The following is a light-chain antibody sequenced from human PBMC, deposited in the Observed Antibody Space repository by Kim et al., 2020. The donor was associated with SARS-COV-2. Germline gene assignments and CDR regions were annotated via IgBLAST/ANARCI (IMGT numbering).Light chain of an antibody. CDR3: QQYNNWPRYT. V-gene: IGKV3-15*01. Sequence: VSPGERVPISCRARASGSSNLAWYQQKTGQAPRLRIDGASTRATGSPARFSGSGSGTEFTLTISSLQSEDFAVYYCQQYNNWPRYTFGQGTKLEIK. CDR2: GAS. J-gene: IGKJ2*01. CDR1: ASGSSN.